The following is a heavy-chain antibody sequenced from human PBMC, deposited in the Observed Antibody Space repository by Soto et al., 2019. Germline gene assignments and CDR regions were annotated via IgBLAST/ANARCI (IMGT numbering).Heavy chain of an antibody. Sequence: ASVKVSCKASGYTFTSYGISWVRQAPGQGLEWMGWISAYNGNTNYAQKLQGRVTMTTDTSTSTAYMELRSLRSDDTAVYYCARGDTYDILTGYYAYGMDVWGQGTTVTV. CDR1: GYTFTSYG. D-gene: IGHD3-9*01. J-gene: IGHJ6*02. CDR3: ARGDTYDILTGYYAYGMDV. CDR2: ISAYNGNT. V-gene: IGHV1-18*01.